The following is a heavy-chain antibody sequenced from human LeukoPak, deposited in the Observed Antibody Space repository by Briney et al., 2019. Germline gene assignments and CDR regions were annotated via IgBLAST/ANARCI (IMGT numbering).Heavy chain of an antibody. J-gene: IGHJ5*02. CDR1: GGSISTYY. D-gene: IGHD2-2*01. V-gene: IGHV4-59*01. CDR2: IYYTGST. Sequence: SDTLSLACTVSGGSISTYYWSWIRQPPGKGLEWIGYIYYTGSTNYNPSLRSRVTMSIDTSNNQFSLRLSSVTAADTAVYYCAREDSTTYYNWFDPWGQGTLVTVSS. CDR3: AREDSTTYYNWFDP.